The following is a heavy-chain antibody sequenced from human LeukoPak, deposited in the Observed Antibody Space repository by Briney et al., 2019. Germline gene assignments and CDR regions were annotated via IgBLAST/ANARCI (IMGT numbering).Heavy chain of an antibody. CDR1: GFTFSSYS. Sequence: GGSLRLSCAASGFTFSSYSMNWVRQAPGKGLEWVSSISSSSSYIYYADSVKGRFTISRDNAKNSLYLQMNSLRAEDTAVYYCARDSLDTGHYFDYWGQGTLVTASS. CDR2: ISSSSSYI. V-gene: IGHV3-21*01. CDR3: ARDSLDTGHYFDY. J-gene: IGHJ4*02. D-gene: IGHD3-9*01.